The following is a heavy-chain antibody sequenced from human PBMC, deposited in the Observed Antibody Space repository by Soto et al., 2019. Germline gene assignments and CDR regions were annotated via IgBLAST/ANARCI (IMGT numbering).Heavy chain of an antibody. CDR3: ARDPRSGWAHDAFDV. CDR1: GGAFSTAD. V-gene: IGHV1-69*01. Sequence: QVHLVQSGAEVKMPGSSVRVSCASSGGAFSTADIGWVRQAPGQGLEWMGGIIPVFGAANYAQKCKGRVTITADESTRTAYLEMSSLKPEDTATYYCARDPRSGWAHDAFDVWGPGTSIIVSS. CDR2: IIPVFGAA. J-gene: IGHJ3*01. D-gene: IGHD3-22*01.